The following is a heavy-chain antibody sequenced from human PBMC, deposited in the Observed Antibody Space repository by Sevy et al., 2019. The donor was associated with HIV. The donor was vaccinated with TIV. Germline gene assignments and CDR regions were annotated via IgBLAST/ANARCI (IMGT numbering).Heavy chain of an antibody. V-gene: IGHV1-18*01. D-gene: IGHD5-12*01. CDR2: ISGRNGDT. J-gene: IGHJ6*03. Sequence: ASVKVSCKASEYTFTNYGISWVRQAPGQGLEWMGWISGRNGDTNYAQKFQGRVTMTTDTSTSTVYMELRSLRSDDTAVYYCTRDSWTKDYYYYMDDWGKGTTVTVSS. CDR1: EYTFTNYG. CDR3: TRDSWTKDYYYYMDD.